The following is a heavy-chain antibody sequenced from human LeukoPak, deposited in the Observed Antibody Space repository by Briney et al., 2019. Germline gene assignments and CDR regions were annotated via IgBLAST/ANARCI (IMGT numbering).Heavy chain of an antibody. J-gene: IGHJ5*02. D-gene: IGHD6-19*01. CDR2: IYYSGST. Sequence: SSETLSLTCTVSGGSISSYYWSWIRQPPGKGLEWIGYIYYSGSTNYNPSLKSRVTISVDTFKNQFSLKLSSVTAADTAVYYCARVLAVAGTDWFDPWGQGTLVTVSS. V-gene: IGHV4-59*01. CDR3: ARVLAVAGTDWFDP. CDR1: GGSISSYY.